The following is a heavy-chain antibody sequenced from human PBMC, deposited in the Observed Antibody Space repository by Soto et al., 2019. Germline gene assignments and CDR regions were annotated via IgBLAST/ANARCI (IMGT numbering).Heavy chain of an antibody. CDR3: ATAAGSGGTMVRGVIEAFDI. CDR1: GYTFTSYY. D-gene: IGHD3-10*01. CDR2: INPGGGNT. J-gene: IGHJ3*02. Sequence: GASVKVSCKASGYTFTSYYMHWVRQAPGKGLEWMGIINPGGGNTSYAQKFQGRVTMTRDTSTNTAYMELSGLRSEDTAVYYCATAAGSGGTMVRGVIEAFDIWGQGTMVTVSS. V-gene: IGHV1-46*01.